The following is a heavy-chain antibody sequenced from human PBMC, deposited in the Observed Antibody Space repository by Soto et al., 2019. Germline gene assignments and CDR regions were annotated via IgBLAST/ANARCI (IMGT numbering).Heavy chain of an antibody. V-gene: IGHV1-46*01. Sequence: QAQLVQSGAEVKKPGASVKVSCKGSGFSFTSYYMHWVRQAPGQGLEWMGSINPSVGSIRYAKKFQGRGTLARGQPTDIGYQGVRRPRIEDKAGEQRAGGGGLHYNYDRVRPWGQGTLVTVSS. CDR1: GFSFTSYY. CDR3: AGGGGLHYNYDRVRP. J-gene: IGHJ5*02. D-gene: IGHD1-1*01. CDR2: INPSVGSI.